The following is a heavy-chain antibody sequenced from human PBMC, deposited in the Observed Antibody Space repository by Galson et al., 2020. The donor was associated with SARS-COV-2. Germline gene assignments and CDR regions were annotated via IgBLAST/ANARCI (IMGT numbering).Heavy chain of an antibody. V-gene: IGHV3-74*01. D-gene: IGHD7-27*01. CDR1: GFTFSSYW. CDR3: ARGDMGNDYFDY. CDR2: TYSEGSST. Sequence: ALHAESLKISCAASGFTFSSYWMHWVRQAPGKGLVWVSRTYSEGSSTSYADSVKGRFTISGDNAKNTLYLQMNSLRAEDTAVYYCARGDMGNDYFDYWGQGTLVTVSS. J-gene: IGHJ4*02.